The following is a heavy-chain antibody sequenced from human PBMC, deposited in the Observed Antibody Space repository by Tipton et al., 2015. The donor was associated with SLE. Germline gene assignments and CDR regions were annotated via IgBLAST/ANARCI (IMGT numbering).Heavy chain of an antibody. Sequence: SLRLSCAASGFTFDDYAMHWVRQAPGKGLEWVSGISWNSGSIGYADSVKGRFTISRDNAKNSLYLQMNSLRAEDTAVYYCARRDSSGWYYFDYWGQGTLVTVSS. CDR1: GFTFDDYA. V-gene: IGHV3-9*01. D-gene: IGHD6-19*01. CDR2: ISWNSGSI. J-gene: IGHJ4*02. CDR3: ARRDSSGWYYFDY.